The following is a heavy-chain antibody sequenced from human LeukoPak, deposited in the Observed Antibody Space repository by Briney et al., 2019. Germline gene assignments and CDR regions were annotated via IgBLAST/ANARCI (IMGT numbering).Heavy chain of an antibody. J-gene: IGHJ3*02. V-gene: IGHV3-33*01. CDR3: ARSDWFMYAFDI. CDR1: GFTFSSYG. D-gene: IGHD3-9*01. Sequence: GGSLRLSCAASGFTFSSYGMHWVRQAPGKGLEWVAVIWYDGSNKYYADSVKGRFTISRDNSKNTPYLQMNSLRAEDTAVYYCARSDWFMYAFDIWGQGTMVTVSS. CDR2: IWYDGSNK.